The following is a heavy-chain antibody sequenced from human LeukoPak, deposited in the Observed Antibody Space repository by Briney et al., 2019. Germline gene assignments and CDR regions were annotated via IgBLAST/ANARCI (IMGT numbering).Heavy chain of an antibody. V-gene: IGHV3-11*04. Sequence: GGSLRLSCAASGFTFSDHYMSWIRQAPGKGLEWISYISRTGDTIYYADSVKGRFTISRDNAKNSLYLQMNSLRAEDAAVYYCARDSIFDPWGQGTLVTVSS. D-gene: IGHD3-3*01. CDR2: ISRTGDTI. CDR1: GFTFSDHY. CDR3: ARDSIFDP. J-gene: IGHJ5*02.